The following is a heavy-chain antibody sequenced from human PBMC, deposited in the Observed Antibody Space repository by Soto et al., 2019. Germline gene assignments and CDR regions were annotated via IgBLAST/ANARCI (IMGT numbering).Heavy chain of an antibody. V-gene: IGHV4-34*01. CDR2: INHSGST. Sequence: QVQLQQWGAGLLKPSETLSLTCAVYGGSFSGYYWSWIRQPPGKGLEWIGEINHSGSTNYNPSLKSRVTILVDTSKNQFSLKLSSVTAADTAVYYCASGSGSPTPRFDPWGQGTLVTVSS. CDR3: ASGSGSPTPRFDP. CDR1: GGSFSGYY. J-gene: IGHJ5*02. D-gene: IGHD1-26*01.